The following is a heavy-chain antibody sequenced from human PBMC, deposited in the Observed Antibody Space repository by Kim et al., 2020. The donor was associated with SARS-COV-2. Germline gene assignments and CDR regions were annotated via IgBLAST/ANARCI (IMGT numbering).Heavy chain of an antibody. D-gene: IGHD4-17*01. J-gene: IGHJ3*02. CDR2: SEK. CDR3: ARELRGAFDI. V-gene: IGHV3-7*04. Sequence: SEKYYVDSVKGRFTISRDNAKSSLYLQMNSLRAEDTAVYYCARELRGAFDIWGQGTMVTVSS.